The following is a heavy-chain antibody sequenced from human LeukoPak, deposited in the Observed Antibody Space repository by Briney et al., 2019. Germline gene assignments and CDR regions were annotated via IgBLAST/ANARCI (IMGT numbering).Heavy chain of an antibody. CDR3: ASRPGGSTWYGVFDY. V-gene: IGHV4-59*11. J-gene: IGHJ4*02. D-gene: IGHD6-13*01. CDR1: GASMSNHY. CDR2: IYDTETT. Sequence: SETLSLTCTVSGASMSNHYWSWIRQPPGKGLEWIGYIYDTETTNYNPSLSSRVSMSVDTFKNQFSLKLYSVTAADTALYYCASRPGGSTWYGVFDYWSRGTLVTVSS.